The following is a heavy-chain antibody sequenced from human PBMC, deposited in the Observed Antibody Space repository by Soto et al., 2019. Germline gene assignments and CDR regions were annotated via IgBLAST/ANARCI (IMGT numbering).Heavy chain of an antibody. V-gene: IGHV1-69*13. Sequence: GASVKVSCKASGGTFSNSGISWVRQAPGQGLEWMGGIIPIFDTTNYAQKLQGRITIIADESTNTVYMELSNLRSADTAVYYCARPVPYSSGWYNENPFDYWGQGTLVTVSS. CDR2: IIPIFDTT. D-gene: IGHD6-19*01. CDR3: ARPVPYSSGWYNENPFDY. J-gene: IGHJ4*02. CDR1: GGTFSNSG.